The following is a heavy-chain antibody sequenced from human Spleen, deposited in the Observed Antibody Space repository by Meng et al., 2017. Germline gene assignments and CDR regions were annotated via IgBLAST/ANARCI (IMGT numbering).Heavy chain of an antibody. V-gene: IGHV4-34*01. CDR3: ARGPTTMAHDFDY. Sequence: VQLKPWGAGLLKPSESLSLTCVVSGGSFSDYYWSWIRQPPGKGLGWIGEINHSGGTNYNPSLGSRATISVDTSQNNLSLKLSSVTAADSAVYYCARGPTTMAHDFDYWGQGTLVTVSS. CDR2: INHSGGT. D-gene: IGHD4-11*01. CDR1: GGSFSDYY. J-gene: IGHJ4*02.